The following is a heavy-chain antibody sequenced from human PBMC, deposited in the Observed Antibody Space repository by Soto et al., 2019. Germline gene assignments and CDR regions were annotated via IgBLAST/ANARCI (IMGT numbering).Heavy chain of an antibody. D-gene: IGHD2-21*02. CDR3: ARTGGDLDAFDI. J-gene: IGHJ3*02. CDR1: GFTFSSYW. CDR2: INSDGSST. Sequence: EVQLLESGGGLVQPGGSLRLSCAASGFTFSSYWMHWVRQAPGKGLVWVSRINSDGSSTSYADSVKGRFTISRDNAKNTLYLQMNSLRAEDTAVYYCARTGGDLDAFDIWGQGTMVTVSS. V-gene: IGHV3-74*02.